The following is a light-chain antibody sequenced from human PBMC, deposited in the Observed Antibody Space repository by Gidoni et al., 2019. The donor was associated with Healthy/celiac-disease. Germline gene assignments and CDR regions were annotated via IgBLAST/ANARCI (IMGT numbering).Light chain of an antibody. Sequence: DIQMTQSPSSLSASLGDRVTITCQASQDISNYFKLVSAETGVPSRFSGSGSGTDFTFTISSLQPEDIATYYCQQYDNLPLTFGGGTKVEIK. CDR3: QQYDNLPLT. J-gene: IGKJ4*01. CDR1: QDISNY. V-gene: IGKV1-33*01.